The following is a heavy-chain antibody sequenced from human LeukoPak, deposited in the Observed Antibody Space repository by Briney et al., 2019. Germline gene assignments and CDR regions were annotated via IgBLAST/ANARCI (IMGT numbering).Heavy chain of an antibody. J-gene: IGHJ5*02. CDR2: INPNSGGT. D-gene: IGHD2-8*01. CDR1: GYTFTGYY. CDR3: ARDQCTNGVCYPWFDP. V-gene: IGHV1-2*02. Sequence: ASVKVSCKASGYTFTGYYMHWVRQAPGPGLEWMGWINPNSGGTNYAQKFQGRVTMTRDTSISTAYMELSRLRSDDTAVYYCARDQCTNGVCYPWFDPWGQGTLVTVSS.